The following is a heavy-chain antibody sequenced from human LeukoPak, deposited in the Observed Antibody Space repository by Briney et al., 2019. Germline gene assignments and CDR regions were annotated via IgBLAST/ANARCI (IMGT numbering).Heavy chain of an antibody. V-gene: IGHV4-39*07. CDR3: ARGGTVWNFDY. J-gene: IGHJ4*02. Sequence: SETLSLTCTVSGGSISSSSYYWGWIRQPPGKGLEWIGSIYYSGNTYYNPSLKSRVTISLDTSKNQFSLNLNSVTAADTAVYYCARGGTVWNFDYWGQGTLVTVSS. D-gene: IGHD1-1*01. CDR1: GGSISSSSYY. CDR2: IYYSGNT.